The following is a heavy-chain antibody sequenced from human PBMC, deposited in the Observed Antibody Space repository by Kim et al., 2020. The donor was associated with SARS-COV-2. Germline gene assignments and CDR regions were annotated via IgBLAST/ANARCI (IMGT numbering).Heavy chain of an antibody. V-gene: IGHV4-39*01. D-gene: IGHD3-9*01. CDR3: ARHSAYYDILTGYYNDYYYGMDV. CDR1: GGSISSSSYY. J-gene: IGHJ6*02. Sequence: SETLSLTCTVSGGSISSSSYYWGWIRQPPGKGLEWIGSIYYSGSTYYNPSLKSRVTISVDTSKNQFSLKLSSVTAADTAVYYCARHSAYYDILTGYYNDYYYGMDVWGQGTTVTVSS. CDR2: IYYSGST.